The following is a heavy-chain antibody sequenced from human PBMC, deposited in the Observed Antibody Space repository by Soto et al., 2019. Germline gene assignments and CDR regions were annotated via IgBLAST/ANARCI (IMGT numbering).Heavy chain of an antibody. CDR2: TSSSGSTI. Sequence: GGSLILSCAASGFTFSSYEMNWVRQAPGKGLEWVSYTSSSGSTIYYADSVKGRFTISRDNAKNSLYLQMNSLRAEDTAVYYCARRLPDYSYYGMDCWGQGTTVTVSS. V-gene: IGHV3-48*03. D-gene: IGHD5-12*01. CDR3: ARRLPDYSYYGMDC. CDR1: GFTFSSYE. J-gene: IGHJ6*02.